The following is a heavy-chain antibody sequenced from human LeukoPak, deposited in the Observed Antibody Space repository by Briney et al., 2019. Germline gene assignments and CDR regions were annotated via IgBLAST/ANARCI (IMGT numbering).Heavy chain of an antibody. Sequence: PGGSLRLSCTASGFTFCDYAMSWIRQAPGKGLEWVGFIRSKAYGETADYAASVKGGFTISRDDSKAIAYLQMNSLKTEDTAVYHCTRDRGAYNLYDYWGQGTLVTVSS. V-gene: IGHV3-49*03. D-gene: IGHD1-1*01. J-gene: IGHJ4*02. CDR3: TRDRGAYNLYDY. CDR2: IRSKAYGETA. CDR1: GFTFCDYA.